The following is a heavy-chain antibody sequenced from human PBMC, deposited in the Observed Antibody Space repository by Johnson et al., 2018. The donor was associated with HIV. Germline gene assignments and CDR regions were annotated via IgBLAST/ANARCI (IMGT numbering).Heavy chain of an antibody. CDR1: GLTFTNAW. J-gene: IGHJ3*02. Sequence: VQLVESGGGLVKPGGSLRLSCAASGLTFTNAWMNWVRQAPGKGLEWVGRTRNKANSYTTEYAPSVKGRFTISRDDSKTSLYLQMNSLKSEDTAVYYCTRGRGNPGLDAFDIWGQGTMVTVSS. CDR2: TRNKANSYTT. V-gene: IGHV3-72*01. D-gene: IGHD1-14*01. CDR3: TRGRGNPGLDAFDI.